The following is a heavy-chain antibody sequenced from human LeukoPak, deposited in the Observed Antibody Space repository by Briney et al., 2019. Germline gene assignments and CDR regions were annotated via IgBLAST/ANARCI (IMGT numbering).Heavy chain of an antibody. CDR2: ISSSSSYI. V-gene: IGHV3-21*01. CDR3: ARAFDIVGFDY. J-gene: IGHJ4*02. Sequence: GGSLRLSCAASGFTFSSYSMNWVRQAPGKGLEWVSSISSSSSYIYYAVSVKGRFTISRDNAKNSLYLQMNSLRAEDTAVYYCARAFDIVGFDYWGQGTLVTVSS. D-gene: IGHD2-15*01. CDR1: GFTFSSYS.